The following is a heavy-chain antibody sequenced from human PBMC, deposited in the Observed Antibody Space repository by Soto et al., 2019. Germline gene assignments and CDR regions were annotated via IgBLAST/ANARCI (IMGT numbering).Heavy chain of an antibody. CDR1: GGSISSGGYY. V-gene: IGHV4-31*03. Sequence: QVQLQESGPGLVKPSQTLSLTCTVSGGSISSGGYYWSWIRQRPGKGLEWIGYIYYSGSTYYNPSLESRVTISVDTSKNQFSLKLSSVTAADTAVYYCARSPEATVTAFDFWGLGTLVTVSS. CDR3: ARSPEATVTAFDF. D-gene: IGHD4-17*01. CDR2: IYYSGST. J-gene: IGHJ4*02.